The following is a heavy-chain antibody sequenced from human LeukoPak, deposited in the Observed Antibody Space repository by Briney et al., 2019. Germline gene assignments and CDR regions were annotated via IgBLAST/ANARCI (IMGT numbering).Heavy chain of an antibody. D-gene: IGHD1-26*01. CDR2: INPNTGGT. Sequence: ASVKVSCKASGYTLTAYYMHWVRQAPGQGLEWMGRINPNTGGTNYAQKFQGRVTMTRDTSISSAYMELTRQRSDDTAVYYCARESGALSYFDYWGLGTLVTVSS. J-gene: IGHJ4*02. V-gene: IGHV1-2*06. CDR3: ARESGALSYFDY. CDR1: GYTLTAYY.